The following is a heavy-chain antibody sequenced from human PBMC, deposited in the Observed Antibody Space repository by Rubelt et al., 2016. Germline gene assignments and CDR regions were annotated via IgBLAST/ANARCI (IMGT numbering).Heavy chain of an antibody. Sequence: QVTLRESGPALVKPTQTLTLTCTFSGFSLSTSGMCVSWIRQPPGKALEWLARIDWDDDKYYSTSLKTRLTISKDTSKNQVVLTMTNMDPLDTATYYCAHRPRGYNYGGFDPWGQGTLVTVSS. J-gene: IGHJ5*02. V-gene: IGHV2-70*15. D-gene: IGHD5-18*01. CDR2: IDWDDDK. CDR1: GFSLSTSGMC. CDR3: AHRPRGYNYGGFDP.